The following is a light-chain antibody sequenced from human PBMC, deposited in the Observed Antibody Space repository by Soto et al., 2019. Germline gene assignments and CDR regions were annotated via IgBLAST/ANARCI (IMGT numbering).Light chain of an antibody. J-gene: IGKJ1*01. Sequence: EIQMTQSPSSLSASVGDRVTISCRASQGISNYLAWYQQKPGKVPKLLIYAASTLHSGVPARFSGSGSGTDFTLTISSLQPEDFAAYYCQQYNNAPSTFGQGTQVEIK. CDR2: AAS. CDR3: QQYNNAPST. CDR1: QGISNY. V-gene: IGKV1-27*01.